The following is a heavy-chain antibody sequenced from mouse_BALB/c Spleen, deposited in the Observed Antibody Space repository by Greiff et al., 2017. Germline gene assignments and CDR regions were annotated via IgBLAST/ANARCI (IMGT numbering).Heavy chain of an antibody. D-gene: IGHD2-4*01. CDR1: GFTFSDYY. CDR3: AREGGYDYDGKFAY. J-gene: IGHJ3*01. V-gene: IGHV5-4*02. CDR2: ISDGGSYT. Sequence: EVKLMESGGGLVKPGGSLKLSCAASGFTFSDYYMYWVRQTPEKRLEWVATISDGGSYTYYPDSVKGRFTISRDNAKNNLYLQMSSLKSEDTAMYYCAREGGYDYDGKFAYWGQGTLVTVSA.